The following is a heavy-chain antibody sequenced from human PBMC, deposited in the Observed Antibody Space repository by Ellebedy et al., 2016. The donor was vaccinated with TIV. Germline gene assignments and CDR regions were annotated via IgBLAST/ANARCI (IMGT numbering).Heavy chain of an antibody. CDR3: ARGVYAMGNFDY. V-gene: IGHV1-3*01. CDR2: INAGNGNT. D-gene: IGHD2-8*01. CDR1: GYTFTSYA. J-gene: IGHJ4*02. Sequence: AASVKVSCKASGYTFTSYAMHWVRQAPGQRLEWMGWINAGNGNTKYSQKFQGRVTIPRDTSASTAYMELSSLRSEDTAVYYCARGVYAMGNFDYWGQGTLVTVSS.